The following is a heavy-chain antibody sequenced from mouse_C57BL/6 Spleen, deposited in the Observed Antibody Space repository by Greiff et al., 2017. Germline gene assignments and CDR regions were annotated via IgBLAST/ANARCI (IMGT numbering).Heavy chain of an antibody. Sequence: QVQLKQPGAELVKPGASVKLSCKASGYTFTSYWMHWVKQRPGRGLEWIGRIDPNSGGTKYNEKFKSKATLTVDKPSSTAYMQLSSLTSEDSAVYYCARSGLGLTRYFDVWGTGTTVTVSS. D-gene: IGHD4-1*01. CDR2: IDPNSGGT. CDR3: ARSGLGLTRYFDV. CDR1: GYTFTSYW. J-gene: IGHJ1*03. V-gene: IGHV1-72*01.